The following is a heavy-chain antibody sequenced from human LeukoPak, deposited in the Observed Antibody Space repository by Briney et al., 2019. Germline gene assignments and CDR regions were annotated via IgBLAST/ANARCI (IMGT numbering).Heavy chain of an antibody. D-gene: IGHD3-16*01. V-gene: IGHV3-30*02. CDR3: AKAPRFGDHATEYYYYYMHV. J-gene: IGHJ6*03. Sequence: GGSLRLSCAASGFTFSSYGMHRVRQAPGKGLEWVTFIRYDGSNKYYADSVKGRFTISRDSSKNTLYLQMNSLRVEATAVYYCAKAPRFGDHATEYYYYYMHVRGKGTTVTVSS. CDR1: GFTFSSYG. CDR2: IRYDGSNK.